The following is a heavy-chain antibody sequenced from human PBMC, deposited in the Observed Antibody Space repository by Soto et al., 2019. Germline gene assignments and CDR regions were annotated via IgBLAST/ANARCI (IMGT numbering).Heavy chain of an antibody. Sequence: SVKVSCKASGGTFSSYAISWVRQAPGQGLEWMGGIIPIFGTANYAQKFQGRVTITADESTSTAYMELSSLRSEDTAVYYCARDYKWNEANWFDTWGQGTLVTVSS. V-gene: IGHV1-69*13. J-gene: IGHJ5*02. D-gene: IGHD1-20*01. CDR3: ARDYKWNEANWFDT. CDR1: GGTFSSYA. CDR2: IIPIFGTA.